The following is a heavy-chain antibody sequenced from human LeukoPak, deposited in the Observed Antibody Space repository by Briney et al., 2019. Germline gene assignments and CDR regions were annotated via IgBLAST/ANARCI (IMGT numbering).Heavy chain of an antibody. CDR1: GFTFSTYG. J-gene: IGHJ4*02. D-gene: IGHD6-13*01. CDR2: ISSSSYI. V-gene: IGHV3-21*01. Sequence: GESLRLSCAASGFTFSTYGMNWVRQAPGKGLEWVSSISSSSYIYYADSVKGRFTISRDNAKNSLYLQMNSLRAEDTAVYYCARGLAAAGRGGVFDYWGQGTLVTVSS. CDR3: ARGLAAAGRGGVFDY.